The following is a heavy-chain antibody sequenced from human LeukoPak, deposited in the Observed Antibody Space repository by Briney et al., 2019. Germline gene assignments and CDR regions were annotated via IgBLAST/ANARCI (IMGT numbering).Heavy chain of an antibody. Sequence: GESLKISCKGSGYSFTSYWIGWVRQMPGKGLEWMGIIYPGDSDTRYSPSFQGQVTISADKSISTAYLQWSSLKASDTAMYYCARNKAAAGSPYYYYMDVWGKGTTVTVSS. J-gene: IGHJ6*03. V-gene: IGHV5-51*01. CDR3: ARNKAAAGSPYYYYMDV. CDR2: IYPGDSDT. CDR1: GYSFTSYW. D-gene: IGHD6-13*01.